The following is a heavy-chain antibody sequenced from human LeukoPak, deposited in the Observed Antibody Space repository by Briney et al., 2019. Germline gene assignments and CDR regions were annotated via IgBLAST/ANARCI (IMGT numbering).Heavy chain of an antibody. D-gene: IGHD3-22*01. J-gene: IGHJ4*02. Sequence: SETLSLTCAVYGGSFSGYYWSWIRQPPGKGLEWIGEINHSGSTNYNPSLKSRVTISVDTSENQFSLKLSSVTAADTAVYYCARALYYDSSGYLDYWGQGTLVTVSS. CDR2: INHSGST. V-gene: IGHV4-34*01. CDR3: ARALYYDSSGYLDY. CDR1: GGSFSGYY.